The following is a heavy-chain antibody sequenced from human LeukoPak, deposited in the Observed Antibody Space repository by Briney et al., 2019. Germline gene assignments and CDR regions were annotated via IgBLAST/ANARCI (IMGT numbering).Heavy chain of an antibody. Sequence: SETLSLTCTVSGGSISSYYWSWIRQPPGKGLEWIGYIYYSGSTNYNPSLKSRVTIPVDTSKNQFSLKLSSVTAADTAVYYCARAPNYYFDYWGQGTLVTVSS. V-gene: IGHV4-59*01. CDR1: GGSISSYY. CDR2: IYYSGST. J-gene: IGHJ4*02. CDR3: ARAPNYYFDY.